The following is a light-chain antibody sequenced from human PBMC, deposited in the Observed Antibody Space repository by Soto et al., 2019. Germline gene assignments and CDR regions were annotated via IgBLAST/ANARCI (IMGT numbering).Light chain of an antibody. CDR3: HQYDRYPRT. Sequence: DVQMTQSPXLXSASVGDRXTITCRASQDVGGFVAWYQHKPATAPKPLIYGTSALKSGVPSRFSGSRSGTDFTLTISSLQPEDFGTYYCHQYDRYPRTFGGGTKVEI. J-gene: IGKJ4*01. CDR2: GTS. V-gene: IGKV1D-16*01. CDR1: QDVGGF.